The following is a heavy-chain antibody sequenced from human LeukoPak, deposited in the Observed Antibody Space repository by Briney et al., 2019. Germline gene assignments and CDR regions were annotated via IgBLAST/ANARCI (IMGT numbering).Heavy chain of an antibody. Sequence: SQTLSLTCTVSGGSISSGSYYWSWIRQPAGKGLEWIGRIYTSGSTNYNPSLKSRVTISVDTSKNQFSLKLTSVTAAATAGSYRGGVRGGGRLGELSSGNFDYWGQGTLVTVSS. CDR3: GGVRGGGRLGELSSGNFDY. CDR2: IYTSGST. J-gene: IGHJ4*02. D-gene: IGHD3-16*02. V-gene: IGHV4-61*02. CDR1: GGSISSGSYY.